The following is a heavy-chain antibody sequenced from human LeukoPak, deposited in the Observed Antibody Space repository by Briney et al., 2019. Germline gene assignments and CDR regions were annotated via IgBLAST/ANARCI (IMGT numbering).Heavy chain of an antibody. J-gene: IGHJ3*02. V-gene: IGHV1-69*01. D-gene: IGHD3-10*01. CDR1: RDTFTRCA. Sequence: SVKVSCKASRDTFTRCAFSWVRQAPGQGLEWMGGIIPIDGTANFGQKFQGRVTIAADESTSTACMELSSLRSEDTAIYYCARDPGAPVRAFDIWGQGTMVTVSS. CDR3: ARDPGAPVRAFDI. CDR2: IIPIDGTA.